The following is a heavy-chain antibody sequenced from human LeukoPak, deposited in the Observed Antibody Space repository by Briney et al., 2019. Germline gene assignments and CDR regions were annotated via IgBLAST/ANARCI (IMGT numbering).Heavy chain of an antibody. V-gene: IGHV1-69*06. J-gene: IGHJ4*02. CDR3: ARGCNVCIPPKATVPFDY. D-gene: IGHD5-18*01. CDR1: GGTFSSYA. Sequence: SVKVSCKASGGTFSSYAISWVRQAPGQGLEWMGGIIPIFGTANYAQKFQGRVTITADKSTSTAYMELSSLRSEDTAVYYCARGCNVCIPPKATVPFDYWGQGTLVTVSS. CDR2: IIPIFGTA.